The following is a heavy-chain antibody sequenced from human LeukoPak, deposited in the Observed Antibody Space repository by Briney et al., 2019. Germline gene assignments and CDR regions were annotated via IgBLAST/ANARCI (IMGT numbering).Heavy chain of an antibody. J-gene: IGHJ6*04. V-gene: IGHV3-21*01. CDR2: ISSSSSYI. CDR1: GFTFSGYS. CDR3: AELGITMIGGV. D-gene: IGHD3-10*02. Sequence: GGPLRLSCAASGFTFSGYSMNWVRQAPGKGLEWVSSISSSSSYIYYADSVKGRFTISRDNAKNSLYLQMNSLRAEDTAVYYCAELGITMIGGVWGKGTTVTISS.